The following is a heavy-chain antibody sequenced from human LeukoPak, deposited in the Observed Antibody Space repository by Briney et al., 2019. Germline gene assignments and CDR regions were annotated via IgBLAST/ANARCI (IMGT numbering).Heavy chain of an antibody. J-gene: IGHJ4*02. Sequence: PGGSLRLSCAASGFTFSSYAMSWIRQAPGKGLEWVSAISGSGGSTYYADSVKGRFTISRDNSKNTLYLQMNSLRAEDTAVYYCAKELGYCSSTSCYTLGYWGQGTLVTVSS. CDR2: ISGSGGST. D-gene: IGHD2-2*02. CDR3: AKELGYCSSTSCYTLGY. CDR1: GFTFSSYA. V-gene: IGHV3-23*01.